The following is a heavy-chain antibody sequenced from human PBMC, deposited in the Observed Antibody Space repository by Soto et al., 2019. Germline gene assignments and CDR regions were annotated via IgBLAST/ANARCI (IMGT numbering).Heavy chain of an antibody. J-gene: IGHJ6*02. CDR3: ARAFYGDYAPYYYGMDV. V-gene: IGHV4-38-2*01. CDR1: GYSISSGFY. Sequence: PSETLSLTCGVSGYSISSGFYWGWIRQAPGKGLEWIGNVYHSGSTYYNPYNPSLKSRVTISVDTSKNQFSLRLRSVTAADTAVYYCARAFYGDYAPYYYGMDVWGQGXTVTVYS. CDR2: VYHSGST. D-gene: IGHD4-17*01.